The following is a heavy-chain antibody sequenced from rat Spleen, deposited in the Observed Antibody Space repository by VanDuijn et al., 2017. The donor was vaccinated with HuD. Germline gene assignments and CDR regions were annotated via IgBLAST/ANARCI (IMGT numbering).Heavy chain of an antibody. V-gene: IGHV5-7*01. CDR1: GFTFSDYN. Sequence: EVQLVESGGGLVQPGRSLKLSCAASGFTFSDYNMAWVRQAPKKGLEWVATIVYDGSSTYYRDSVKGRFTISRDNAKSTLYLQMDSLRSEDTATYYCARLDTYYGYNYFDYWGQGVMVTVSS. CDR2: IVYDGSST. CDR3: ARLDTYYGYNYFDY. J-gene: IGHJ2*01. D-gene: IGHD1-9*01.